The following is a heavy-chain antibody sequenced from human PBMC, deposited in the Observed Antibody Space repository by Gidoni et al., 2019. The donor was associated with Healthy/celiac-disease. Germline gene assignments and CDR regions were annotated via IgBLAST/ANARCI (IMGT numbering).Heavy chain of an antibody. D-gene: IGHD6-13*01. CDR2: ISGSGGST. V-gene: IGHV3-23*01. Sequence: EVQLLESGGGLVQPGGSLRLSCAASGFTFSSYAMSWVRQAPGKGLEWVSAISGSGGSTYYADSVKGRFTISRDNSKNTLYLQMNSLRAEDTAVYYCAKIPPTGYSSSWLTFDYWGQGTLVTVSS. J-gene: IGHJ4*02. CDR3: AKIPPTGYSSSWLTFDY. CDR1: GFTFSSYA.